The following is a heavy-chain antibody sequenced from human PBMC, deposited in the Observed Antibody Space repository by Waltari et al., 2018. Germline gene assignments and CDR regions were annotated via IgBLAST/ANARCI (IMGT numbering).Heavy chain of an antibody. CDR3: AKDFYSAYGGDFFDH. D-gene: IGHD1-26*01. Sequence: EVQLLESGGGLVQPGGSLRLFCAASGLTFSNYAMSWVRQALGRGLGWVSLITANGDDTYYPDSVKGRFTISRDNSRNTLYLQLRSLRAEDAAVYYCAKDFYSAYGGDFFDHWGQGTLVTVSS. CDR1: GLTFSNYA. J-gene: IGHJ4*02. CDR2: ITANGDDT. V-gene: IGHV3-23*01.